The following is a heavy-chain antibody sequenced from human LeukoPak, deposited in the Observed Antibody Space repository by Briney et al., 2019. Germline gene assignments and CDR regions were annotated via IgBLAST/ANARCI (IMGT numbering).Heavy chain of an antibody. V-gene: IGHV3-48*03. CDR2: ISSSGSTI. CDR3: AREVGRYTSGWYRAYYYMDV. D-gene: IGHD6-19*01. J-gene: IGHJ6*03. CDR1: GFTFSSYE. Sequence: GGSLRLSCAASGFTFSSYEMNWVRQAPGKGLEWVSYISSSGSTIYYADSVKGRFTISRDNAKNSLYLQMNSLIAEDTAVYYCAREVGRYTSGWYRAYYYMDVWGKGTTVTISS.